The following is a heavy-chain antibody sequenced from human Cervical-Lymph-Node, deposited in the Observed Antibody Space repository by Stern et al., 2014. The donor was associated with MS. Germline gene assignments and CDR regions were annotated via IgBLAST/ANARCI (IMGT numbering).Heavy chain of an antibody. CDR3: ATQIWFDY. CDR2: VSSDGTKK. J-gene: IGHJ4*02. CDR1: GFNFSHYE. D-gene: IGHD3-16*01. Sequence: VQLVQSGGGVVQPGRSLRLSCAVSGFNFSHYEMHWVRQAPGKGLEWVAAVSSDGTKKYHADSVKGRFIISRDNSKNIVYLQMNSLRDDDTAVYYCATQIWFDYWGQGTLVTVSS. V-gene: IGHV3-30-3*01.